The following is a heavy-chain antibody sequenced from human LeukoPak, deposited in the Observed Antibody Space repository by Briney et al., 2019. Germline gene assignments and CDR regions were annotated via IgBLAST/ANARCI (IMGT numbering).Heavy chain of an antibody. D-gene: IGHD3-3*01. CDR3: ARDTVGSGYDFWSGYYPFDY. Sequence: GGSLRLSCAASGFTFSSSEMNWVRQAPGKGLEWVSYISSSGSTIYYADSVKGRFTISRDNAKNSLYLQMNSLRAEDTAVYYCARDTVGSGYDFWSGYYPFDYWGQGTLVTVSS. J-gene: IGHJ4*02. CDR2: ISSSGSTI. CDR1: GFTFSSSE. V-gene: IGHV3-48*03.